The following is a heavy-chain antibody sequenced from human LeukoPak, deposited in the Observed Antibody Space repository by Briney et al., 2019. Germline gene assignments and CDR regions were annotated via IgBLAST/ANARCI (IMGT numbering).Heavy chain of an antibody. CDR1: GGSISSESYY. J-gene: IGHJ4*02. V-gene: IGHV4-61*02. CDR2: VYTSGST. D-gene: IGHD4-17*01. Sequence: SETLSLTCTVSGGSISSESYYWSWIRQPTGKGLEWIGRVYTSGSTNYNPSLKSRVTISLDTSRNQFSLTLYSVTAADTAVYYCARGYGDYPNDYWGQGTLVTVSS. CDR3: ARGYGDYPNDY.